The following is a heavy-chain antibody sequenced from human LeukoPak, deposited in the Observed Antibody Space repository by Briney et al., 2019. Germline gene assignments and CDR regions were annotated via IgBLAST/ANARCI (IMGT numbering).Heavy chain of an antibody. J-gene: IGHJ4*02. CDR1: GFTFSSYA. V-gene: IGHV3-30*01. D-gene: IGHD5-24*01. Sequence: GWSLRLSCAASGFTFSSYAMHWVRQAPGKGLEWVAVISYDGSNKYYADSVKGRFTISRDNSKNTLYLQMNSLRAEDTAVYYCARDQTNGDNGIFDYWGQGTLVTVSS. CDR3: ARDQTNGDNGIFDY. CDR2: ISYDGSNK.